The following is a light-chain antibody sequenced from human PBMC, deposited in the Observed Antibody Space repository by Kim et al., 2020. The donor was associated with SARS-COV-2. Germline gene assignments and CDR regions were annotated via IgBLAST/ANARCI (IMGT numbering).Light chain of an antibody. J-gene: IGKJ1*01. CDR3: HQSSSLPRT. V-gene: IGKV6-21*01. Sequence: VTPKEKFTINCRASQSIGSSLHWYQQKPDQSPKLLIKFASQSFSGVPSRFSGSGSGTDFTLTINSLEAEDAATYYCHQSSSLPRTFGQGTKVDIK. CDR1: QSIGSS. CDR2: FAS.